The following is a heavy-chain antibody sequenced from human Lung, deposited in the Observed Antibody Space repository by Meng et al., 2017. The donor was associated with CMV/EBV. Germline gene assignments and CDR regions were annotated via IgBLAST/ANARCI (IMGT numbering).Heavy chain of an antibody. CDR3: AKERIRYNYGSETIDD. J-gene: IGHJ4*02. CDR2: IRYDGSKE. CDR1: GFIFSSYG. V-gene: IGHV3-30*02. Sequence: GGSXRLXCAASGFIFSSYGMHWVRQAPGKGLEWVAFIRYDGSKEYYVDFVKGRFIISRDNSKNTLYLQMHSLRPGDTAVYYCAKERIRYNYGSETIDDWGQGXLVTVSS. D-gene: IGHD5-18*01.